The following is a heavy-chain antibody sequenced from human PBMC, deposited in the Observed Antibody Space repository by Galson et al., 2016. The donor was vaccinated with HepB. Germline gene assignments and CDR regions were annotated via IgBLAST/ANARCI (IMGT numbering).Heavy chain of an antibody. CDR2: INQDGTKT. Sequence: SLRLSCAASGFTFSVYWVTWVRQAPGKGLEWVAHINQDGTKTYYVDSVKGRFTISRDNAKTSLYLQLNSLRAEDTALYYCARAACSASSCPDAFDFWGQGTMVTVSS. CDR3: ARAACSASSCPDAFDF. J-gene: IGHJ3*01. CDR1: GFTFSVYW. V-gene: IGHV3-7*01. D-gene: IGHD2-15*01.